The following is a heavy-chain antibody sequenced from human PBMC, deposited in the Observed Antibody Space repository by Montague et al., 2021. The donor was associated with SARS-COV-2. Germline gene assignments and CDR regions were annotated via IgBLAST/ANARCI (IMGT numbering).Heavy chain of an antibody. CDR3: TRHVHMAWPEPSPGFDY. D-gene: IGHD1-1*01. V-gene: IGHV4-39*01. CDR1: GDSISSSSYN. Sequence: SETLSLTCTVPGDSISSSSYNWGWIRQPPGKRLEWIGSVHYNGRTYYNPSLKSRVTIYVDTSKNQISLRLSSVTAADTAVYYSTRHVHMAWPEPSPGFDYWGQGTLVTVSS. CDR2: VHYNGRT. J-gene: IGHJ4*02.